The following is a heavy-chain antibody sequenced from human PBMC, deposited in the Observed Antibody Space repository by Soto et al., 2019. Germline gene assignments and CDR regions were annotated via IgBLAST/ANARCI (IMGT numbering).Heavy chain of an antibody. Sequence: SETLSLTCTVSGGSISSGGYYWSWLRQHPGKGLEWIGYIYYSGSTYYNPSLKSRVTISVDTSKNQFSLKLSSVTAADTAVYYCAKWDQLGYMDVWGKGTTVTAP. J-gene: IGHJ6*03. D-gene: IGHD2-2*01. V-gene: IGHV4-31*03. CDR1: GGSISSGGYY. CDR3: AKWDQLGYMDV. CDR2: IYYSGST.